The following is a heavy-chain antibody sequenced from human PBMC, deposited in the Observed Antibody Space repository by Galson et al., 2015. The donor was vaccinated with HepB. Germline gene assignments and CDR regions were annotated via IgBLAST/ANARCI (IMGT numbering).Heavy chain of an antibody. D-gene: IGHD1-1*01. CDR2: IYPGDSES. Sequence: HSGAEVTKPGESLKISCKGSGYRFTSYWIGWGRHMPGKGLVWMGIIYPGDSESRYRPSFAGPVTISADKSISTAYQQWRSLKATDTAMYYCARSSGIPPDYYYYMDVWGKGTTVIVSS. V-gene: IGHV5-51*03. CDR1: GYRFTSYW. J-gene: IGHJ6*03. CDR3: ARSSGIPPDYYYYMDV.